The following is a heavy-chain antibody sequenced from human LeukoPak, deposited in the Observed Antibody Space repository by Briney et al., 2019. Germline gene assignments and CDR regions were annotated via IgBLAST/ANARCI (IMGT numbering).Heavy chain of an antibody. V-gene: IGHV3-23*01. D-gene: IGHD5-12*01. CDR3: AKGSGYDTDFDY. CDR2: ISGSGDNT. J-gene: IGHJ4*02. CDR1: GFTFSTYV. Sequence: PGGSLRLSCAASGFTFSTYVMSWVRQAPGKGLEWVSGISGSGDNTYYADSVKGRFTISRDNSKNTLYLQMNSVRAEDTAVYYCAKGSGYDTDFDYWGQGTLVSVSS.